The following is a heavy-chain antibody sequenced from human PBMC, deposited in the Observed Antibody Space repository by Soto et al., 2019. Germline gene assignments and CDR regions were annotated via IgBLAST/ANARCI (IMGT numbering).Heavy chain of an antibody. CDR1: GGSISSGGDY. CDR2: IYYSGST. V-gene: IGHV4-31*03. J-gene: IGHJ6*02. CDR3: ARSMVRGVIGYYYYAMDV. D-gene: IGHD3-10*01. Sequence: QVQLQESGPGLVKPSQTLSLTCTVSGGSISSGGDYWSWIRQHPGKGLEWIGYIYYSGSTYYTPSLKSRVTISVDTYKNHFSLKLSSVTAADTAVYYCARSMVRGVIGYYYYAMDVWGQGTTVTVSS.